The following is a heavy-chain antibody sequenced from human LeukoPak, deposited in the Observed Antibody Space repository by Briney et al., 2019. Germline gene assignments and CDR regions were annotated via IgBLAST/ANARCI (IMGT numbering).Heavy chain of an antibody. J-gene: IGHJ5*02. CDR3: ARESDIVVVPAAQTP. CDR1: GGSISSGDYY. D-gene: IGHD2-2*01. Sequence: PSETLSLTCTVSGGSISSGDYYWSWIRQPPGKGLEWIGYIYYSGSTYYNPSLKSRVTISVDTSKNQFSLKLSSVTAADTAVYYCARESDIVVVPAAQTPWGQGTLVTVSS. V-gene: IGHV4-30-4*08. CDR2: IYYSGST.